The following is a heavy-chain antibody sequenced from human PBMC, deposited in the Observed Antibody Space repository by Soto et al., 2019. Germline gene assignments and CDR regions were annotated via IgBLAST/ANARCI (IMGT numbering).Heavy chain of an antibody. CDR2: ISPYDDNT. V-gene: IGHV1-18*01. CDR1: GYTFNTYG. D-gene: IGHD7-27*01. Sequence: QVQLVQSGPEVKKPGASVKVSCKASGYTFNTYGISLVRQAPGQGLEWMGWISPYDDNTNYAKKLQGRVTMTTDTSTSTAYMELRSLKSDDTAVYYCARDGLGIQIYLDYWGQGTLVTVSS. CDR3: ARDGLGIQIYLDY. J-gene: IGHJ4*02.